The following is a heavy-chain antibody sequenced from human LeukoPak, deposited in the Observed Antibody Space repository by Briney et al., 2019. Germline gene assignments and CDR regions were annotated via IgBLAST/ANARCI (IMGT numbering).Heavy chain of an antibody. Sequence: GGSLRLSCAASGFSFSSFAMHWVRQAPGKGLEWVAAISYDGSDEHYADSVKGRFTISRDNSKNTLSLQMNSLRAEDTAVYYCAREVTRRFDSWGQGTLVTYSS. V-gene: IGHV3-30-3*01. J-gene: IGHJ4*02. CDR2: ISYDGSDE. CDR3: AREVTRRFDS. CDR1: GFSFSSFA.